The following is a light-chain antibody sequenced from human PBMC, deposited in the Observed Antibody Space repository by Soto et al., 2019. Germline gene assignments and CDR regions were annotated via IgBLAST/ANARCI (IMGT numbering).Light chain of an antibody. V-gene: IGLV2-14*01. CDR2: DVS. J-gene: IGLJ2*01. CDR3: SSYTTTRTVV. Sequence: QSALTQPASVSGSPGQSITISCAGTSSDVGAYNHVSWYQQHPGKAPKLMIYDVSNRPSGVSNRFSGSKSGNSASLTISGLQADDEADYYCSSYTTTRTVVFGGGTKLTVL. CDR1: SSDVGAYNH.